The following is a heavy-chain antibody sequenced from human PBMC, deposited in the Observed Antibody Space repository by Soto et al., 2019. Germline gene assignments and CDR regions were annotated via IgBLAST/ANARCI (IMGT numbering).Heavy chain of an antibody. CDR1: GFTFSSFS. CDR3: AKLDSGSGRSPHLIGF. Sequence: EVQLLESGGGLVQPGGSLRLSCAASGFTFSSFSMNWVRQAPGKGLEWVEGVGGGGDHPFYAYSVKGRCTISKDVSQNTLYLQMNSLRAEDTAVYFCAKLDSGSGRSPHLIGFWGQGTLVTVSS. CDR2: VGGGGDHP. D-gene: IGHD3-10*01. V-gene: IGHV3-23*01. J-gene: IGHJ4*02.